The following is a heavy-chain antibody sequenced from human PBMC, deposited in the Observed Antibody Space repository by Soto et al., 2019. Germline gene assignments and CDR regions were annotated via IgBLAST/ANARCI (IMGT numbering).Heavy chain of an antibody. Sequence: GGSLRLSCAASGFTFSSYGMHWVRQAPGKGLEWVAVISYDGSNKYYADSVKGRFTISRDNSKNTLYLQMNSLRAEDTAVYYCAKPKDYDILTGPLDYWGQGTLVTVSS. CDR2: ISYDGSNK. V-gene: IGHV3-30*18. J-gene: IGHJ4*02. CDR3: AKPKDYDILTGPLDY. D-gene: IGHD3-9*01. CDR1: GFTFSSYG.